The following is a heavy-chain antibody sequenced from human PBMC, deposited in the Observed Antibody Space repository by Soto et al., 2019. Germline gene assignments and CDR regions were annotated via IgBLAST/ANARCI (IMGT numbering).Heavy chain of an antibody. D-gene: IGHD6-19*01. V-gene: IGHV4-4*08. CDR2: VSSTGST. CDR3: VSHRNYIVVSGSFFDY. J-gene: IGHJ4*02. CDR1: GASITQYY. Sequence: PSETLSLTCTVSGASITQYYWNWIRQSPGKGLEWIVSVSSTGSTVYNPSLTSRVTVSVDTSKNQFSLKLTSVTAADTAVYFCVSHRNYIVVSGSFFDYWSQGTLVTVSS.